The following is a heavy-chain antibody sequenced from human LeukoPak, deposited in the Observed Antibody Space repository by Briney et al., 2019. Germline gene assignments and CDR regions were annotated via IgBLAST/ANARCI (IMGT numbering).Heavy chain of an antibody. CDR1: GGTFSSYA. CDR3: ARGDIVVVPAAKPTDYYYMDV. D-gene: IGHD2-2*01. Sequence: ASVKVSCKASGGTFSSYAISWVRQAPGQGLEWMGGIVPIFGTANYAQKFQGRVTITADESTSTAYMELSSLRSEDTAVYYCARGDIVVVPAAKPTDYYYMDVWGKGTTVTVSS. V-gene: IGHV1-69*13. CDR2: IVPIFGTA. J-gene: IGHJ6*03.